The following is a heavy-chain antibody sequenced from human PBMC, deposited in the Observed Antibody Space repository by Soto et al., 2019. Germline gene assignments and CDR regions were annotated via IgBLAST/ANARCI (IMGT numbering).Heavy chain of an antibody. CDR3: ARETLSFGSALDV. D-gene: IGHD3-3*01. J-gene: IGHJ6*02. CDR2: ITWNGGNT. CDR1: GFRFDDYN. V-gene: IGHV3-43*01. Sequence: GGSLRLSCAASGFRFDDYNMHWVRQPPGKGLEWVSLITWNGGNTYYADSVKGRFTISRDGTTQSVFLQMTSLKREDTGLYYCARETLSFGSALDVWGQGTTVTVSS.